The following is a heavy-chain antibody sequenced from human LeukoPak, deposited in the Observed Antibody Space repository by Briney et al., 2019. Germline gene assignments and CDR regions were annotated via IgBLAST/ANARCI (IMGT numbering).Heavy chain of an antibody. CDR1: GGSFSGYY. CDR3: ARSSYTAMVNPYYFDY. J-gene: IGHJ4*02. CDR2: INHSGST. Sequence: KPSETLSLTCAVYGGSFSGYYWSWIRQPPGKGLEWIGEINHSGSTNYNPSLKSRVTISVDTSKNQFSLKLSSVTAADTAVYYCARSSYTAMVNPYYFDYWGQGTLVTVSS. D-gene: IGHD5-18*01. V-gene: IGHV4-34*01.